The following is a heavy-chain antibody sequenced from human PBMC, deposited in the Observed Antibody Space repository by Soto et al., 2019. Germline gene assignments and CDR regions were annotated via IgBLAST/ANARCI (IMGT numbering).Heavy chain of an antibody. D-gene: IGHD1-26*01. V-gene: IGHV3-23*01. CDR2: VSNGGSST. CDR3: AKSVSGSRGDASDI. J-gene: IGHJ3*02. Sequence: PGGSLRLSCAASGFTFSNYAMSWVRQAPGKGLEWVSGVSNGGSSTYYADSVKGRFTISRDNSKNTLYVQMNSLRAEDTAVYFCAKSVSGSRGDASDIWGQGTMVTVSS. CDR1: GFTFSNYA.